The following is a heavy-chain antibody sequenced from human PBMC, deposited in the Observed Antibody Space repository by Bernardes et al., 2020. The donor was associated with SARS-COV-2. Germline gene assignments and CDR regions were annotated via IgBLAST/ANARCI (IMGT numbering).Heavy chain of an antibody. CDR2: INPNSGGT. CDR3: ARGVGATRLYNWFDP. J-gene: IGHJ5*02. Sequence: ASVKVSCKASGYTFTGYYMHWVRQAPGQGLEWMGWINPNSGGTNYAQKFQGWVTMTRDTSISTAYMELSRLRSDDTAVYYCARGVGATRLYNWFDPWGQGTLVTVSS. CDR1: GYTFTGYY. D-gene: IGHD1-26*01. V-gene: IGHV1-2*04.